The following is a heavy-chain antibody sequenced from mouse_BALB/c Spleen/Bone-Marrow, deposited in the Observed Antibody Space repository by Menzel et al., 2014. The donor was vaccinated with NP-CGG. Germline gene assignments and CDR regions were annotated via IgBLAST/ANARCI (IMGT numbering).Heavy chain of an antibody. CDR2: INPYDGGT. J-gene: IGHJ3*01. CDR1: GYSFTGYT. D-gene: IGHD2-3*01. V-gene: IGHV1-18*01. Sequence: EVQVVESGPELVKPGASMKISCKASGYSFTGYTMNWVKQSHGKNLEWIGLINPYDGGTSYNQKFKGKATLTVDKSSSTAYMEFLSLTSEDSAVYYCAREGGYDGYYPLAYWGQGTLVTVSA. CDR3: AREGGYDGYYPLAY.